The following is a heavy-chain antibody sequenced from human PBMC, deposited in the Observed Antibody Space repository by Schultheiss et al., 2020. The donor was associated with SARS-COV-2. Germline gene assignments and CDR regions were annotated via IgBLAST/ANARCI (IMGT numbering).Heavy chain of an antibody. J-gene: IGHJ4*02. D-gene: IGHD3-10*01. CDR3: ARVFQLWFGEPKTDH. CDR1: GFTFSSYA. V-gene: IGHV3-30*01. CDR2: ISYDGSNK. Sequence: GSLRLSCAASGFTFSSYAMHWVRQAPGKGLEWVAVISYDGSNKYYADSVKGRFTISRDNSKNTLYLQMNSLRAEDTAVYYCARVFQLWFGEPKTDHWGQGTLVTVSS.